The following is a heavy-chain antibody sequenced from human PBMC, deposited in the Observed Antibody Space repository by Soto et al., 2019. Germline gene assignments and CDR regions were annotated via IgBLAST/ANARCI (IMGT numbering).Heavy chain of an antibody. Sequence: SETLSLTCTVSGGSISSSSYYWGWIRQPPGKGLEWIGSIYYSGSTYYNPSLKSRVTISVDTSKNQFSLRLSSVTAADTAVYYCARHDIVVVPAEMGSYGVDVWGQGTTVSVSS. J-gene: IGHJ6*02. V-gene: IGHV4-39*01. CDR3: ARHDIVVVPAEMGSYGVDV. CDR1: GGSISSSSYY. CDR2: IYYSGST. D-gene: IGHD2-2*01.